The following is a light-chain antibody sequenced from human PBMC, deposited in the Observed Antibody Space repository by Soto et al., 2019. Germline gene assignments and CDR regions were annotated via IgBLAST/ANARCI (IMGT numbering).Light chain of an antibody. Sequence: QSALTQPASVSGSDGQSITISCTGTSSDVGSYNLVSWYQQHPGNAPKLLIYEGSKRPSGVSVRFSGSKSGNAASLTISGLQGEDEADYYCCSYAGGSTFVFGAGTKLTGL. J-gene: IGLJ1*01. CDR2: EGS. CDR3: CSYAGGSTFV. V-gene: IGLV2-23*01. CDR1: SSDVGSYNL.